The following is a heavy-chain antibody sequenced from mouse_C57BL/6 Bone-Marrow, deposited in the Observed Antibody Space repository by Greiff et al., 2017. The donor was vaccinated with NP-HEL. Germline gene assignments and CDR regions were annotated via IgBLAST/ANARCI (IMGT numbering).Heavy chain of an antibody. D-gene: IGHD2-1*01. CDR1: GYTFTSYW. CDR3: ARNLLWKFAY. V-gene: IGHV1-7*01. Sequence: QVQLQQSGAELAKPGASVKLSCKASGYTFTSYWMHWVKQRPGQGLEWIGYINPSSGYTKYNQKFKDKATLTEDKASSTAYMQLSSLTYEDSAVYYYARNLLWKFAYWGQGTLVTVSA. CDR2: INPSSGYT. J-gene: IGHJ3*01.